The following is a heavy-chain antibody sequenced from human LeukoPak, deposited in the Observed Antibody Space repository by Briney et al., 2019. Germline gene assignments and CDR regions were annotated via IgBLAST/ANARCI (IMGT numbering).Heavy chain of an antibody. CDR1: GGSFSGYY. Sequence: SETLSLTCAVYGGSFSGYYWSWLRQPPGKGLEWIGEINHSGSTYYNPSLPSRVTISVDTSKNQFSLKLSSVTAADTAVYYCARSYRITMVRGNKAFDIWGQGTMVTVSS. CDR3: ARSYRITMVRGNKAFDI. J-gene: IGHJ3*02. D-gene: IGHD3-10*01. CDR2: INHSGST. V-gene: IGHV4-34*01.